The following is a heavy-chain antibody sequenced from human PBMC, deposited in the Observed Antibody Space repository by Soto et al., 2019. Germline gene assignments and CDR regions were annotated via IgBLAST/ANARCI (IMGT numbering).Heavy chain of an antibody. CDR2: IYPGDSDT. CDR1: GYSFTRNW. CDR3: ARAGDSSGWYNWFDP. D-gene: IGHD6-19*01. J-gene: IGHJ5*02. Sequence: GESLKISCKGSGYSFTRNWIGWVRQMPGKGLEWMGIIYPGDSDTRYGPSFQGQVTISADKSIGTAYLQWSSLKASDSAMYYCARAGDSSGWYNWFDPWGQGTLVTVS. V-gene: IGHV5-51*01.